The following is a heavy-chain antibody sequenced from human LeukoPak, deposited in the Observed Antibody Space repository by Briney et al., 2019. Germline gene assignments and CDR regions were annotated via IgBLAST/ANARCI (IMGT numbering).Heavy chain of an antibody. D-gene: IGHD3-3*01. J-gene: IGHJ5*02. CDR1: RFTFGDYA. Sequence: GGSLRLSCTASRFTFGDYAMSWFRQAPGKGLEWVGFIRSKAYGGTTEYAASVKGRFTISRDDSKSIAYLQMNSLKTEDTAVYYCTRAAMEWLFVNWFDPWGQGTLVTVSS. CDR3: TRAAMEWLFVNWFDP. CDR2: IRSKAYGGTT. V-gene: IGHV3-49*03.